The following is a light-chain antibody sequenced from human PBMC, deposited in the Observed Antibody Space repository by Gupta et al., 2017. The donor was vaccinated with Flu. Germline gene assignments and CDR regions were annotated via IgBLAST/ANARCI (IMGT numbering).Light chain of an antibody. V-gene: IGLV1-51*01. CDR2: ENN. Sequence: QSALTPPPSVSASPGQNVTIACAASSSSIGSNYVYWYQQNPGTAPKLLIYENNKRPSGIPDRFSGSKSGTSATLDITGRQTGDEADYYCGTWDSSLDARVFGGGTKLTVL. CDR3: GTWDSSLDARV. J-gene: IGLJ3*02. CDR1: SSSIGSNY.